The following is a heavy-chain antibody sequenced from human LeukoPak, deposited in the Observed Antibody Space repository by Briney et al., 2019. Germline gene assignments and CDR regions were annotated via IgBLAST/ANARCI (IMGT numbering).Heavy chain of an antibody. D-gene: IGHD3-22*01. CDR1: GFTFSSYW. J-gene: IGHJ4*02. V-gene: IGHV3-7*03. Sequence: GGSLRLSCAASGFTFSSYWMSWVRQAPGKGLEWVANIKQDGSEKYYVDSVKGRFTISRDNAKNSLYLQMNSLRAEDTAVYYCAKDPIYYYDSSGYTDYWGQGTLVTVSS. CDR3: AKDPIYYYDSSGYTDY. CDR2: IKQDGSEK.